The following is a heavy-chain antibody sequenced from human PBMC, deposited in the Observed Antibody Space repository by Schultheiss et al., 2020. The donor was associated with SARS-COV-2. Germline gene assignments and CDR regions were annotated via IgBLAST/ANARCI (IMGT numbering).Heavy chain of an antibody. CDR1: GFTFRNYW. Sequence: GGSLRLSCAASGFTFRNYWMSWVRQAPGKGLEWVANIKQDGSVKHYVASVRGRFIVSRDNAKNSLDLQMNSLRVDDSAVYYCAKEGEEMGTSWGQGTLVTVSS. CDR2: IKQDGSVK. D-gene: IGHD5-24*01. CDR3: AKEGEEMGTS. J-gene: IGHJ4*02. V-gene: IGHV3-7*03.